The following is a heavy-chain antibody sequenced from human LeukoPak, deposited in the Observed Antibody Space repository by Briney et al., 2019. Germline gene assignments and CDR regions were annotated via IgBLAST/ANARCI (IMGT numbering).Heavy chain of an antibody. V-gene: IGHV1-69*06. Sequence: ASVKVSCKASGGTFSSYAISWVRQAPGQGLEWMGGIIPIFGTANYAQKFQGRVTITADKSTSTAYMEPSSLRSEDTAVYYCARVASPDYDYVWGSYRGNWFDPWGQGTLVTVSS. CDR3: ARVASPDYDYVWGSYRGNWFDP. D-gene: IGHD3-16*02. CDR2: IIPIFGTA. CDR1: GGTFSSYA. J-gene: IGHJ5*02.